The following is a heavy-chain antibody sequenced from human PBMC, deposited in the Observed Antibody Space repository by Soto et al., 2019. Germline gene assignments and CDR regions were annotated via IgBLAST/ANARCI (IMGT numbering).Heavy chain of an antibody. CDR1: EFTFSDYW. CDR2: INTDGTTT. J-gene: IGHJ5*01. V-gene: IGHV3-74*01. CDR3: ATPGHYRSDA. Sequence: PGGSLRLSCTVSEFTFSDYWMHWVRQAPGKGLVWVSRINTDGTTTNYADSVKGRFTISRDNARNTLYLQMNSLRGEDTAVYYCATPGHYRSDAWGHGPSVTVSS. D-gene: IGHD2-15*01.